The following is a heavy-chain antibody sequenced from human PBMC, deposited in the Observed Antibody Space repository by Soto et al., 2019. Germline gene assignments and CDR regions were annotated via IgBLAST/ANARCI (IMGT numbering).Heavy chain of an antibody. V-gene: IGHV3-23*01. J-gene: IGHJ6*02. CDR1: GFTFSGYA. Sequence: PGGSLRLSCAASGFTFSGYAMSWVRQAPGKGLEWVSAISGSGGSTYYADSVKGRFTISRDNSKNTLYLQMNSLRAEDTAVYYCATEVTDIVVVVAANPYYYYGMDVWGQGTTVTVSS. CDR3: ATEVTDIVVVVAANPYYYYGMDV. D-gene: IGHD2-15*01. CDR2: ISGSGGST.